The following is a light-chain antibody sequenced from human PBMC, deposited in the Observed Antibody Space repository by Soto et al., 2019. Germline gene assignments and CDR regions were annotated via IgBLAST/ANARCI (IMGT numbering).Light chain of an antibody. CDR1: QSISSNY. CDR2: AAS. CDR3: QQVGNPLWT. Sequence: EIVLTQSPATLSLSQGERATLSCRASQSISSNYLAWYQQKPGQAPRLLIYAASSRATGIPDRFSGSGSGRDFTLSISRLEPEDFAVYYCQQVGNPLWTFGQVTKVDIK. V-gene: IGKV3-20*01. J-gene: IGKJ1*01.